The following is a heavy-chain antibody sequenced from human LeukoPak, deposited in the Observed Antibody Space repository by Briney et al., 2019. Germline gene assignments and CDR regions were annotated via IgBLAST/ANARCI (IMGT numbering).Heavy chain of an antibody. V-gene: IGHV3-7*01. CDR2: VKGDGSAT. CDR3: ARSRGDF. Sequence: GGSLRLSCAASGFTFSSYGMHWVRQAPGRGLEWLASVKGDGSATSYVDSVKGRFTISRDNAKNSLYLQMNSLRADDTALYYCARSRGDFWGQGTLVTVSS. CDR1: GFTFSSYG. J-gene: IGHJ4*02.